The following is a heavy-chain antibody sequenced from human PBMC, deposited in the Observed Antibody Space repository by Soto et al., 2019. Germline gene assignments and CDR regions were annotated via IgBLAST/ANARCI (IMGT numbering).Heavy chain of an antibody. V-gene: IGHV4-30-2*01. CDR2: IYHSGST. D-gene: IGHD6-6*01. CDR1: GGSISSGGYS. CDR3: AREGYSSSAGIDY. Sequence: SETLSLTCAVSGGSISSGGYSGSWIRQPPGKGLEWIGYIYHSGSTYYNPSLKSRVTISVDRSKNQFSLKLSSVTAADTAVYYCAREGYSSSAGIDYWGQGTLVTVSS. J-gene: IGHJ4*02.